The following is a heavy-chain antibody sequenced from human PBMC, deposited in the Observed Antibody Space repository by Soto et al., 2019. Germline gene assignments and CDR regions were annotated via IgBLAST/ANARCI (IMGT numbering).Heavy chain of an antibody. Sequence: QVQLVESGGGVVQPVRSLRLSCAASGFTFSSYGMHWVRLAPGKGQEWVAVIWYDGSNKYYADSVKGRFTISRDNSKNTLYLQMNSLRAEDTAVYYCARDGYCSGGSCYSVPVFDYWGQGTLVTVSS. J-gene: IGHJ4*02. V-gene: IGHV3-33*01. D-gene: IGHD2-15*01. CDR3: ARDGYCSGGSCYSVPVFDY. CDR1: GFTFSSYG. CDR2: IWYDGSNK.